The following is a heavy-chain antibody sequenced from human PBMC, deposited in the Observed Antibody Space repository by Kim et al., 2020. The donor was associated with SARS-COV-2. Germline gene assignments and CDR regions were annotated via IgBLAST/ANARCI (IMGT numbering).Heavy chain of an antibody. D-gene: IGHD3-16*01. V-gene: IGHV4-39*01. Sequence: SETLSLTCSVSGGSVNSSGYYWGWIRQPPGKGLEWIGSIYYSGSTYYNPSLKSRVIISVDTSKNQFSLKLASWTAAATAGYYCARVKGRVGELRGERKNFVDPWGQGTLVTVSS. CDR3: ARVKGRVGELRGERKNFVDP. CDR1: GGSVNSSGYY. CDR2: IYYSGST. J-gene: IGHJ5*02.